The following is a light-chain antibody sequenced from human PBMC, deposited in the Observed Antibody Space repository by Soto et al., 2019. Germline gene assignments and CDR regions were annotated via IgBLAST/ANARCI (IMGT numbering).Light chain of an antibody. CDR2: EVS. CDR3: SSYAGSNIVV. V-gene: IGLV2-8*01. CDR1: SSDVGGYNF. Sequence: QSALTQPPSASGSPGQSVTISCTGTSSDVGGYNFVSWYQQHPGQAPKLMIYEVSERPSGVPDRFSGSKSGNTASLTVSGLQAEDEADYYCSSYAGSNIVVFGGGTKLTVL. J-gene: IGLJ2*01.